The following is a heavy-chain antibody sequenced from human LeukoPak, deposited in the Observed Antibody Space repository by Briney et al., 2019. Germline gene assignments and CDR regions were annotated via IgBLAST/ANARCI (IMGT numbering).Heavy chain of an antibody. CDR2: ISSSGSII. J-gene: IGHJ4*02. Sequence: PGGSLRLSCAASGFTFSSYEINWVRQAPGKGLECVSYISSSGSIIYYADSVKGRFTISRDNAKNSLYLQMNSLRAEDTAIYYCAKITPYDYGDYGENDYWGQGTLVTVSS. D-gene: IGHD4-17*01. CDR3: AKITPYDYGDYGENDY. CDR1: GFTFSSYE. V-gene: IGHV3-48*03.